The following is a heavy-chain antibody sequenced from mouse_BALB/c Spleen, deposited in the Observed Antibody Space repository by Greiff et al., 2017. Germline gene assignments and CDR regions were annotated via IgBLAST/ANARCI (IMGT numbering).Heavy chain of an antibody. V-gene: IGHV2-9*02. CDR3: AREGYGSSYGYAMDY. Sequence: QVQLKESGPGLVAPSQSLSITCTVSGFSLTSYGVHWVRQPPGKGLEWLGVIWAGGSTNYNSALMSRLSISKDNSKSQVFLKMNRLQTDDTAMYYCAREGYGSSYGYAMDYWGQGTSVTVSS. J-gene: IGHJ4*01. D-gene: IGHD1-1*01. CDR2: IWAGGST. CDR1: GFSLTSYG.